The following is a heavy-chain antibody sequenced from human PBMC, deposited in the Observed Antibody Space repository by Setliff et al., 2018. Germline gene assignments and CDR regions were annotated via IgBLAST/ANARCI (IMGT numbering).Heavy chain of an antibody. Sequence: KASGGTFSSYVISWVREAPGQGLEWMGGIIPMFGTNYAQKLQGRVTMTTDTSTSTAYMELRSLRSDDTAVYYCARDPSLTGILNYYYYYYMDVWGKGTTVTVSS. V-gene: IGHV1-69*05. CDR2: IIPMFGT. J-gene: IGHJ6*03. CDR3: ARDPSLTGILNYYYYYYMDV. CDR1: GGTFSSYV. D-gene: IGHD7-27*01.